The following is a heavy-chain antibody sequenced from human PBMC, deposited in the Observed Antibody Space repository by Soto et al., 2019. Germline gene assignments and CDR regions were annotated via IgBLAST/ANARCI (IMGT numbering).Heavy chain of an antibody. CDR3: AKDSISYNGIYDAFDV. CDR1: GFTFSNYA. J-gene: IGHJ3*01. D-gene: IGHD3-3*02. CDR2: IGGGDDI. Sequence: PVGSLRLSCEASGFTFSNYAMAWVRQTPGEGPEWVSTIGGGDDIFYAESVQGRFIISRDDSRSTMYLQMDNLRVEDTAIYFCAKDSISYNGIYDAFDVWGQGTVVTVSS. V-gene: IGHV3-23*01.